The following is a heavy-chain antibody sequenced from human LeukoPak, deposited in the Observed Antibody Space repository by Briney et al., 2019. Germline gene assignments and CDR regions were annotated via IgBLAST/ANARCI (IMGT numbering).Heavy chain of an antibody. CDR1: GFTFRTYG. Sequence: GGSLRLSCAASGFTFRTYGMSWVRQAPGKGLVWVSAIASDGKNTAYADSVKGRFTISRDNSKSTLYLQLNSLSAEDTAVYYCAKGLAAGSQYFDYWGQGTLVTVSS. J-gene: IGHJ4*02. D-gene: IGHD6-25*01. CDR2: IASDGKNT. CDR3: AKGLAAGSQYFDY. V-gene: IGHV3-23*01.